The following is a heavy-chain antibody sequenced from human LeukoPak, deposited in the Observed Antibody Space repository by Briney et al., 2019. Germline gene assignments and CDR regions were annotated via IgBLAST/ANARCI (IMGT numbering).Heavy chain of an antibody. CDR2: IYSSGST. J-gene: IGHJ3*02. CDR3: ARGPTRAIGFDI. Sequence: SETVSLTCTVSGGPIRRCSYHWSWVRQPAGKGLEGIGRIYSSGSTNYNPPLKSQVALPVETSKSQCALKLSSTTAADTAVYYRARGPTRAIGFDIWGQGTTVTVSS. CDR1: GGPIRRCSYH. V-gene: IGHV4-61*02.